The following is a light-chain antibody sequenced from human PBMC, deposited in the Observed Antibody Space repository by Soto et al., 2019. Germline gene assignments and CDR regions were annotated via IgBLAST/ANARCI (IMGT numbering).Light chain of an antibody. V-gene: IGKV3-20*01. Sequence: EIVLTQSPRTLSLSPGERATLSCRASQSVSSSYLGWYQQKPGQAPRLLIYGASSRATGIPDRFSGSGSGTDFTLTISRLEPEDFAVYYCQQYHSSRWTFGQGTKVEIK. J-gene: IGKJ1*01. CDR1: QSVSSSY. CDR3: QQYHSSRWT. CDR2: GAS.